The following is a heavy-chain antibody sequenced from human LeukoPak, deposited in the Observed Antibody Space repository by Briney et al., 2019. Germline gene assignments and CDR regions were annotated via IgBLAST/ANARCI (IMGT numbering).Heavy chain of an antibody. D-gene: IGHD3-10*01. Sequence: GGSLRLSCSASGFTFSDYWMMWVRQAPGKGLEWVGNIRQDDSEKNYVDSVKGRFTISRDDSKNTLYLHMNSLIPGDTGVYYCARASGPFDFWGQGTLLTVSS. CDR1: GFTFSDYW. V-gene: IGHV3-7*01. CDR2: IRQDDSEK. J-gene: IGHJ4*02. CDR3: ARASGPFDF.